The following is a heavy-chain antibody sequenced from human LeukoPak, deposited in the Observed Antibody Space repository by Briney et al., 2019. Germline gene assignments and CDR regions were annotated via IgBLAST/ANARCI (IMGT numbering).Heavy chain of an antibody. CDR3: ARVWIWSGYSSGWYDY. CDR2: IYYSGST. V-gene: IGHV4-59*01. Sequence: SETLSLTCTVSGGSISGYYWSWIRQPPGKGLEYIGYIYYSGSTNYNPSLKSRVTISVDTSKNQFSLKLSSVTAADTAVYYCARVWIWSGYSSGWYDYWGQGTLVTVSS. J-gene: IGHJ4*02. CDR1: GGSISGYY. D-gene: IGHD6-19*01.